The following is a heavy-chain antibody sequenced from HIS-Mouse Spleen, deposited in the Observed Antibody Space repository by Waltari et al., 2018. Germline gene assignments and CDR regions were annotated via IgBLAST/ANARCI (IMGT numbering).Heavy chain of an antibody. V-gene: IGHV4-39*07. CDR2: IYYRGST. CDR1: GGSISSSSYY. J-gene: IGHJ2*01. CDR3: AREIPYSSSWYDWYFDL. D-gene: IGHD6-13*01. Sequence: QLQLQESGPGLVKPSETLSLTCTVSGGSISSSSYYWGWIRPPPGKGLGWIGSIYYRGSTYYNPSLKSRVTISVDTSKNQFSLKLSSVTAADTAVYYCAREIPYSSSWYDWYFDLWGRGTLVTVSS.